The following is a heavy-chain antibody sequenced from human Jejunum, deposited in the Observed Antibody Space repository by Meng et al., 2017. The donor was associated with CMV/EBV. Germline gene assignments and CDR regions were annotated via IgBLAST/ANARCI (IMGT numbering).Heavy chain of an antibody. CDR2: IHSCRLP. CDR3: ARDSLDSSNHWFDP. V-gene: IGHV4-30-4*01. D-gene: IGHD4-11*01. CDR1: GCSISSVHYS. J-gene: IGHJ5*02. Sequence: QVQCQAFVSGLVNPPTSMSLPCTVSGCSISSVHYSWSWFRQSRGKGMDRIGYIHSCRLPFYHQSIRSRVNISRETFKNLFSLHLNSVSDEDTAVYYCARDSLDSSNHWFDPWGQATLVTVSS.